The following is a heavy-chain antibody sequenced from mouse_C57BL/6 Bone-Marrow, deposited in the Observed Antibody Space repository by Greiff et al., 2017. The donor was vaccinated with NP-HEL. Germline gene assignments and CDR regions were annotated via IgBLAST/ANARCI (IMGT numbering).Heavy chain of an antibody. Sequence: VQLQQSGAELVKPGASVKLSCKASGSTFTSYWMHWVKQRPGQGLAWIGMIHPTSGSTTYTEKFKSKATLTVDKSSSTAYMKLSSLTSEDSAVYYCVMRGDYYGSSYWYFDVWGTGTTVTVSS. CDR3: VMRGDYYGSSYWYFDV. J-gene: IGHJ1*03. D-gene: IGHD1-1*01. CDR2: IHPTSGST. V-gene: IGHV1-64*01. CDR1: GSTFTSYW.